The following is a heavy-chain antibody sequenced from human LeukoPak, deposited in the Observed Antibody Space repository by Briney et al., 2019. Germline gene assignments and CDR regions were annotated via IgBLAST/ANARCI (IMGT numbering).Heavy chain of an antibody. V-gene: IGHV1-2*02. CDR2: INPNSGGT. Sequence: ASVKVSCKASGYTFTGYYMHWVRQAPGQGLEWMGWINPNSGGTNYALKFQGRVTMTRDTSISTAYMELSRLRSDDTAVYYCARSGSSLVNWFDPWGQGTLVTVSS. CDR1: GYTFTGYY. J-gene: IGHJ5*02. D-gene: IGHD6-13*01. CDR3: ARSGSSLVNWFDP.